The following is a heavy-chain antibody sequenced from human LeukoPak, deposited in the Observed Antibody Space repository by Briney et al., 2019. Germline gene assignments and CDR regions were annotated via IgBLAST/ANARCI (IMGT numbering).Heavy chain of an antibody. CDR2: IKQDGSEK. CDR1: GFTFSSYW. CDR3: AREYRGSYYI. Sequence: GGSLRLSCAASGFTFSSYWMSWVRQAPGKGPEWVANIKQDGSEKYFVDSVKGRFTISRDNAKSSLYLQMNSLRADDTAVYYCAREYRGSYYIRGQGTLVTVSS. J-gene: IGHJ4*02. D-gene: IGHD1-26*01. V-gene: IGHV3-7*01.